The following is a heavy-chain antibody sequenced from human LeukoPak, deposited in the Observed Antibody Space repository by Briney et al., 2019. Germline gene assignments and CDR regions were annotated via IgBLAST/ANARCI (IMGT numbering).Heavy chain of an antibody. CDR1: GFTFSRYG. J-gene: IGHJ4*02. CDR3: AKRRSSSSSWDYFDY. D-gene: IGHD6-6*01. V-gene: IGHV3-30*18. Sequence: GGSLRLSCAASGFTFSRYGLHWVRQAPGKGLEWVAVISYDGSNKYYADSVKGRFTISRDNSKNTLYLQMNSLRAEDTAVYYCAKRRSSSSSWDYFDYWGQGTLVTVSS. CDR2: ISYDGSNK.